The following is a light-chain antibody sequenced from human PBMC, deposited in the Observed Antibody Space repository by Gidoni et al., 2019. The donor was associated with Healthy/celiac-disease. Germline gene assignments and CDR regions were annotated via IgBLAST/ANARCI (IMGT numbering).Light chain of an antibody. J-gene: IGLJ2*01. CDR2: QDS. CDR3: QAWDSSTVV. Sequence: SSDLTQPPSVSVPPGQTASITCSGDKLGDKYACWYQQKPGQSPVLVIYQDSKRPSGIPERFSGSNSGNTATLTISGTQAMDEADYYCQAWDSSTVVFGGGTKLTVL. V-gene: IGLV3-1*01. CDR1: KLGDKY.